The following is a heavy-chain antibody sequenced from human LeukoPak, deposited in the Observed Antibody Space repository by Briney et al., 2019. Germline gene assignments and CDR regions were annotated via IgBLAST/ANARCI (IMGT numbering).Heavy chain of an antibody. D-gene: IGHD3-10*01. Sequence: SETLSLTCSVSGGSISSYYWSWIRQPPGKGLEWIGEINHSGSINYNPSLKSRVTISVDTSKNQFSLKLSSVTAADTAIYYCARDAKYYYGSRTYFFFEYWGQGTLLSVSS. CDR3: ARDAKYYYGSRTYFFFEY. CDR2: INHSGSI. J-gene: IGHJ4*02. V-gene: IGHV4-34*01. CDR1: GGSISSYY.